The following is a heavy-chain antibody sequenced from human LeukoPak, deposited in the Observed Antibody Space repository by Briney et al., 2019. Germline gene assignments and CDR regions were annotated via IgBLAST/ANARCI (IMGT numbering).Heavy chain of an antibody. CDR3: ARDPSGNPYFFDY. CDR2: INPYNGKT. CDR1: GYSFTSYG. V-gene: IGHV1-18*01. D-gene: IGHD3-3*01. Sequence: ASVKVSCKPSGYSFTSYGISWVRQAPGQGLEWVGWINPYNGKTNYAQKVQGRVTVTTDTSTSTAYMELRRLRFGDTAVYYCARDPSGNPYFFDYWGQGTLVTVSS. J-gene: IGHJ4*02.